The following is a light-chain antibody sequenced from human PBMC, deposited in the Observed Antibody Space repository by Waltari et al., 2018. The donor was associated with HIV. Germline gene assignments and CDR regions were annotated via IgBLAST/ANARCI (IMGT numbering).Light chain of an antibody. CDR3: SSYTSSSTLLYV. CDR1: SSDVGGYNY. V-gene: IGLV2-14*03. Sequence: QSALTQPASVSGSPGQSITISCTGTSSDVGGYNYVSWSQQHPGKAPKLMIYDVSNRPSELSSHFYGPKSGNTASLTSSGLQAEDEVDYYCSSYTSSSTLLYVFGTGTKVTVL. J-gene: IGLJ1*01. CDR2: DVS.